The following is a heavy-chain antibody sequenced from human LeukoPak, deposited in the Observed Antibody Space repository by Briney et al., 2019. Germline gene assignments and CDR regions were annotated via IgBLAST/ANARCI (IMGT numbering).Heavy chain of an antibody. D-gene: IGHD6-19*01. V-gene: IGHV4-34*01. CDR3: ARGAVAGNFDY. J-gene: IGHJ4*02. CDR1: GGSFSGYY. CDR2: INHSGST. Sequence: PSETLSLTCAVYGGSFSGYYWSWIRQPPGKGLEWIGEINHSGSTNCNPSLKSRVTISVDTSKNQFSLKLSSVTAADTAVYYCARGAVAGNFDYWGQGTLVTVAS.